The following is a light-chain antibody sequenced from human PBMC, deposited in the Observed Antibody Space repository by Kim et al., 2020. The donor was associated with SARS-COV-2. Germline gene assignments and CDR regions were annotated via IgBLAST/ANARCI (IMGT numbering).Light chain of an antibody. Sequence: EIVLTQSPGTLSLSPGERATLSCRASQSVRNNFLAWYQQKPGQVHRLLIYDASIRATGIPDRFSASGSGTDFTLTISRLEPEDSAVYYCQQYGSAPNTFGQGTKLEI. CDR2: DAS. V-gene: IGKV3-20*01. CDR3: QQYGSAPNT. J-gene: IGKJ2*01. CDR1: QSVRNNF.